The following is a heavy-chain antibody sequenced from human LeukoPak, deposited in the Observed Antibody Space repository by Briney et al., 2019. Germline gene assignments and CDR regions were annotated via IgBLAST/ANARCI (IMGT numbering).Heavy chain of an antibody. J-gene: IGHJ6*02. CDR2: ISAYNGNT. Sequence: GASVKVSCKASGYTFTSYDISWVRQAPGQGLEWMGWISAYNGNTNYAQKLQGRVTMTTDTSTSTAYMELRSLRSDDTAVYYCARRDYVWGSKSPGVHYYYYYGMDVWGQGTTVTVSS. CDR1: GYTFTSYD. D-gene: IGHD3-16*01. V-gene: IGHV1-18*01. CDR3: ARRDYVWGSKSPGVHYYYYYGMDV.